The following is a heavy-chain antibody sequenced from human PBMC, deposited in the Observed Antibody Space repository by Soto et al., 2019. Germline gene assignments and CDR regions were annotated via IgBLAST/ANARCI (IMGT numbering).Heavy chain of an antibody. CDR3: ARGEVLWFGELLPGYYYYGMDV. J-gene: IGHJ6*02. CDR2: INHSGST. CDR1: GGSFNGYY. D-gene: IGHD3-10*01. V-gene: IGHV4-34*01. Sequence: PSETLSLTCAVHGGSFNGYYWSWIRQPPRKGLEWIGEINHSGSTNYNPSLKSRDNKSVNTSKNLFSLKLSSVTAADTAVYYCARGEVLWFGELLPGYYYYGMDVWGQGTTVT.